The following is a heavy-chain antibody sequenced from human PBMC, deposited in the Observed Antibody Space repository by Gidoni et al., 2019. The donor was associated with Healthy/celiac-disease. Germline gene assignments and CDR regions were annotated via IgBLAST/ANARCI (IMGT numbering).Heavy chain of an antibody. D-gene: IGHD4-17*01. V-gene: IGHV3-20*04. J-gene: IGHJ4*02. CDR2: INWNGGST. CDR3: ARDLTGGGKYGDYDKGFDY. CDR1: GFTFDDYG. Sequence: EVQLVESGGGVVRPGGSLRLSRAASGFTFDDYGMSWVRQAPGKGLELVPGINWNGGSTGYADSWKGRFTISRDNAKNPLYLQMNSLRAEDTALYYCARDLTGGGKYGDYDKGFDYWGQGTLVTVSS.